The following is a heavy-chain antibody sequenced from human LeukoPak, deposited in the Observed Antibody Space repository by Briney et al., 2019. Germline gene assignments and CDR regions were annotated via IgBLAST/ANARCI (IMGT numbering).Heavy chain of an antibody. V-gene: IGHV4-59*08. Sequence: PSETLSLTCTVSGGSISNYYWSWIRQPPGKGLEWIGYIYYSGSTNYNPSLKSRVTISVDTSKNQFSLKLSSVTAADTAVYYCARQIRYSSGWYEDYWGQGTLVTVSS. CDR2: IYYSGST. D-gene: IGHD6-19*01. CDR3: ARQIRYSSGWYEDY. J-gene: IGHJ4*02. CDR1: GGSISNYY.